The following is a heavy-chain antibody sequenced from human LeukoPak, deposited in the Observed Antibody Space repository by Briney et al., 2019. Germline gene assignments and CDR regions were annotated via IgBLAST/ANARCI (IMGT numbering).Heavy chain of an antibody. CDR3: AKANDPWLVLGYWDY. CDR1: GGSISSSNW. J-gene: IGHJ4*02. Sequence: QSSETLSLTCAVSGGSISSSNWWSWVRQPPGKGLEWIGEIYHSGSTNYNPSLKSRVTISVDKSKNQFSLKLSSVTAEDTAVYYCAKANDPWLVLGYWDYWGQGTLVTVSS. CDR2: IYHSGST. D-gene: IGHD6-19*01. V-gene: IGHV4-4*02.